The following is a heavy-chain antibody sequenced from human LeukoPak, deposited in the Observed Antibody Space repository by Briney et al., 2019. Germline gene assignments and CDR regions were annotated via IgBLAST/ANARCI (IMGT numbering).Heavy chain of an antibody. J-gene: IGHJ4*02. CDR2: IYSGGTT. CDR3: ARKSDSLLVREGDC. CDR1: GFTFSSYA. D-gene: IGHD3-10*01. V-gene: IGHV3-66*01. Sequence: GGSLRLSCAASGFTFSSYAMHWVRQAPGKGLECVSVIYSGGTTWYADSVKGRFTISRDTNTLYLQMNSLRAEDTAVYYCARKSDSLLVREGDCWGQGTLVTVSS.